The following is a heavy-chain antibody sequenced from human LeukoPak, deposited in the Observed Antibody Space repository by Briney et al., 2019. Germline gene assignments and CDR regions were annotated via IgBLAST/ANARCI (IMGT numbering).Heavy chain of an antibody. Sequence: SETLSLTCTASGYSISSGYYWGWIRQPPGKGLEWIGSIYHSGSTYYNPSLKSRVTISVDTSKNQFSLKLSSVTAADTAVYYCARDLRAVAGHNWFDPWGQGTLVTVSS. J-gene: IGHJ5*02. D-gene: IGHD6-19*01. V-gene: IGHV4-38-2*02. CDR3: ARDLRAVAGHNWFDP. CDR1: GYSISSGYY. CDR2: IYHSGST.